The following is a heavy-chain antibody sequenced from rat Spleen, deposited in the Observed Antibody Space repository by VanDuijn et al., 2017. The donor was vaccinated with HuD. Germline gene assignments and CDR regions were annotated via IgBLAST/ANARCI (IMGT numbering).Heavy chain of an antibody. CDR1: GFTFSRSA. J-gene: IGHJ2*01. D-gene: IGHD1-6*01. CDR3: TRDRILRSTGFDY. Sequence: EVQLVESGGGLVQPGRSLKLSCAASGFTFSRSAMAWVRQAPAKGLEWVATISYDGRSTYYRDSVKGRFTISRDNAKNTVYLQMNSLRSEDTATYYCTRDRILRSTGFDYWGQGVMVTVSS. CDR2: ISYDGRST. V-gene: IGHV5-29*01.